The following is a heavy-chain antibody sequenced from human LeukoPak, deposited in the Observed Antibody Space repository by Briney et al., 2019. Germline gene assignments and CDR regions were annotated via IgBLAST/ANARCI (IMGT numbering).Heavy chain of an antibody. CDR1: GFTFDDYA. V-gene: IGHV3-9*01. CDR3: AKDMADSKSYGMDV. J-gene: IGHJ6*02. Sequence: GRSLRLSCAASGFTFDDYAMHWVRQAPGKGLEWVSGISWNSGSIGYADSVKGRFTISRDNAKNSLYLQMSSLRAEDTALYYCAKDMADSKSYGMDVWGQGTTVTVSS. CDR2: ISWNSGSI.